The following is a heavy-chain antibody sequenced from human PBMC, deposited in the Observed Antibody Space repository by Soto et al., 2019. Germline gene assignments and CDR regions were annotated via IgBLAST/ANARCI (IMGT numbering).Heavy chain of an antibody. D-gene: IGHD4-4*01. CDR3: AKDRQDYSETPYGMDV. J-gene: IGHJ6*02. CDR2: ISGGGTST. Sequence: EVQLLESGGGLVQPGGSLRVSCAASGFTFSTYVMSWVRQAPGKGLEWVSGISGGGTSTKYADSVKGRFTISRDNSKNTVYLQMNTLGADDTALYYCAKDRQDYSETPYGMDVWGQGTTVTVSS. V-gene: IGHV3-23*01. CDR1: GFTFSTYV.